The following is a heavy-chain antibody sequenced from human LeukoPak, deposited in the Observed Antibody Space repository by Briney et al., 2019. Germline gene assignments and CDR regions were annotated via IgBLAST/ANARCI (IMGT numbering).Heavy chain of an antibody. D-gene: IGHD5-12*01. CDR1: GFTVSSNY. Sequence: PGGSLRLSCAASGFTVSSNYMNWVRQAPGKGLEWVSVIYSGGSTYYADSVKGRFTISRDNSKNTLYVQMNSLRAEDTAVYYCAKDLSGYDDYWGQGTLVTVSS. CDR3: AKDLSGYDDY. J-gene: IGHJ4*02. CDR2: IYSGGST. V-gene: IGHV3-66*01.